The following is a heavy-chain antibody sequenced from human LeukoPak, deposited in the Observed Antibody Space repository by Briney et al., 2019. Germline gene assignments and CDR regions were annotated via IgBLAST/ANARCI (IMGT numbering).Heavy chain of an antibody. J-gene: IGHJ5*02. D-gene: IGHD2-21*02. CDR2: IIHSGAST. CDR1: GFTFNGHW. Sequence: PGGSLRLSCAASGFTFNGHWMSWVRQAPGKGLEWVAYIIHSGASTYYADSLKGRFTISRDNDNNSMYLQMNSLRAEDTAMYFCARDRCSGGACYSVGWFDPWGQGTRVIVSS. V-gene: IGHV3-11*01. CDR3: ARDRCSGGACYSVGWFDP.